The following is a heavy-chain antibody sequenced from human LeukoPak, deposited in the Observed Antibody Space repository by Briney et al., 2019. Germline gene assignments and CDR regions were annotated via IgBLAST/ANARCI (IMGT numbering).Heavy chain of an antibody. J-gene: IGHJ4*02. CDR1: GGSISSSSYY. Sequence: NTSETLSLTCTVSGGSISSSSYYWGWIRQPPGKGLERIGSIYYSGSTYYNPSLKSRVTISVDTSKNQFSLKLSSVTAADTAVYYCARRGIATRTSLFDYWGQGTLVTVSS. V-gene: IGHV4-39*01. CDR2: IYYSGST. CDR3: ARRGIATRTSLFDY. D-gene: IGHD6-6*01.